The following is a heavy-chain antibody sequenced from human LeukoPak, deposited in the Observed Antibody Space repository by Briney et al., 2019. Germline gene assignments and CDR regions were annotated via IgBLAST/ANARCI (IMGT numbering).Heavy chain of an antibody. CDR3: ASIKESSSSTYYYYGMDV. V-gene: IGHV1-69*06. Sequence: SVKVSCKASGGTFSSYAISWVRQAPGQGLEWMGGIIPIFGTANYAQKFQGRVTITADKSTSTAYMELSSLRSEDTAVYYCASIKESSSSTYYYYGMDVWGQGTTVTVSS. D-gene: IGHD6-6*01. CDR2: IIPIFGTA. CDR1: GGTFSSYA. J-gene: IGHJ6*02.